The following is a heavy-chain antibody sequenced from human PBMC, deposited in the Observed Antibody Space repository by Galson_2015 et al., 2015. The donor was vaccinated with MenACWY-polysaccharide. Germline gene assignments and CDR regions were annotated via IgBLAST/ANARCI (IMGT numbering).Heavy chain of an antibody. CDR1: GFTFDDYG. V-gene: IGHV3-20*04. D-gene: IGHD3-10*02. CDR3: ARQSSPYYVEDY. J-gene: IGHJ4*02. Sequence: SLRLSCAASGFTFDDYGMSWVRQSPGKGLEWVSGIHWNGGSIAYADSVKGRFTISRDNAKNSLYLQMNSLRDEDTALYYCARQSSPYYVEDYWGQGTLVTVSS. CDR2: IHWNGGSI.